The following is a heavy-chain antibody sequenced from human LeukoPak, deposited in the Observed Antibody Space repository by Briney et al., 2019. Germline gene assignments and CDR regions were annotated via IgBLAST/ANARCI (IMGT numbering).Heavy chain of an antibody. CDR3: ASPDYYDSSGYSPGVGY. V-gene: IGHV5-51*01. J-gene: IGHJ4*02. CDR2: IYPGDSDT. CDR1: GYSFTSYW. Sequence: GESLKISCKGSGYSFTSYWIGWVRQMPGKGLGWMGMIYPGDSDTRYSPSFQGQVTISADKSISTAYLQWSSLKASDTAMYYCASPDYYDSSGYSPGVGYWGQGTLVTVSS. D-gene: IGHD3-22*01.